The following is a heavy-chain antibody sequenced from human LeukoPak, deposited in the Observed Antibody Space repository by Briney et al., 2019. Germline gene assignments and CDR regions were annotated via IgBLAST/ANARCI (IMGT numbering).Heavy chain of an antibody. CDR3: ARRMEAGYCSGGSCYSFDY. V-gene: IGHV3-21*01. CDR2: ISSSSSYI. J-gene: IGHJ4*02. D-gene: IGHD2-15*01. Sequence: PGGSLRLSCAASGFTFSSYSMNWVRQAPGKGLEWVSSISSSSSYIYYADSVKGRFTIFRDNAKNSLYLQMNSLRAEDTAVYYCARRMEAGYCSGGSCYSFDYWGQGTLVTVSS. CDR1: GFTFSSYS.